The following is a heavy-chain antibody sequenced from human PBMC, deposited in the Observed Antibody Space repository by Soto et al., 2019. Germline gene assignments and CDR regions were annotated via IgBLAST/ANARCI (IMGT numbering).Heavy chain of an antibody. V-gene: IGHV1-18*01. Sequence: QVQLVQSGAEVKKPGASVKVSCKASGYTFTSYGISWVRQAPGQGLEWMGWISAYNGNTNYAQKLQGRVTMTTDTYTSTAYMELRSLRSDDTAVYYCAREKNVDTAMVTTFDYWGQGTLVTVSS. CDR1: GYTFTSYG. CDR2: ISAYNGNT. D-gene: IGHD5-18*01. CDR3: AREKNVDTAMVTTFDY. J-gene: IGHJ4*02.